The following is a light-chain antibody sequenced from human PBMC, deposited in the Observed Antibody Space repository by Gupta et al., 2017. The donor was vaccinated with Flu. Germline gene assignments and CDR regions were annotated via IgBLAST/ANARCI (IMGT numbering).Light chain of an antibody. CDR1: SSDVGGYNY. CDR2: EVS. J-gene: IGLJ3*02. CDR3: SSYTSSSTSFSV. Sequence: TISCTGTSSDVGGYNYVSWYQQHPGKAPKLMIYEVSNRPSGVANRFSGSKSGNTASLTISGLQAEDEADYYCSSYTSSSTSFSVFGGGTKLTVL. V-gene: IGLV2-14*01.